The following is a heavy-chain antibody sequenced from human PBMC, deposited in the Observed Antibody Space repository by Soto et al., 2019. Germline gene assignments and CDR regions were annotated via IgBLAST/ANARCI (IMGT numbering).Heavy chain of an antibody. CDR1: GSTFSSYS. D-gene: IGHD1-26*01. J-gene: IGHJ3*02. Sequence: EVQLVESGGGLVKPGGSLRLSCAASGSTFSSYSMNWVRQAPGKGLEWVSSISSSGSYIYYTDSVKGRFTVSRDKAKNSLSLQINSLRVEDTALYYCARGSTGSRNAFDIWGQGTMVTVSS. CDR3: ARGSTGSRNAFDI. V-gene: IGHV3-21*01. CDR2: ISSSGSYI.